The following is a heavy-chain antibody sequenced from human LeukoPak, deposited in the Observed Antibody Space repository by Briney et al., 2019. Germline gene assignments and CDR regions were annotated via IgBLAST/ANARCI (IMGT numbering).Heavy chain of an antibody. D-gene: IGHD3-22*01. CDR3: ARAPPYYYDSSGYYSRFYYYGMDV. J-gene: IGHJ6*02. CDR1: GGSFSGYY. V-gene: IGHV4-34*01. CDR2: INHSGST. Sequence: PSETLSLTCAVYGGSFSGYYWSWIRQPPGKGLEWIGEINHSGSTNYNPSLKSRVTISVDTSKNQFSLRLSSVTAADTAVYYCARAPPYYYDSSGYYSRFYYYGMDVWGQGTTVTVSS.